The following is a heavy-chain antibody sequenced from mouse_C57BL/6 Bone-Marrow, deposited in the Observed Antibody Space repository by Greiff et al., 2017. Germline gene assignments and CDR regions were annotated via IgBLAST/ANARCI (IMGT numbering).Heavy chain of an antibody. CDR3: SRRWLLPYYYAMDY. V-gene: IGHV1-9*01. D-gene: IGHD2-3*01. Sequence: VQLLQSGAELMKPGASVKLSCKATGYTFTGYWIEWVKQRPGHGLEWIGEILPGSGSTNYNEKFKGKATFTAVTSSNTAYMQLSSLTTDDSAIYYCSRRWLLPYYYAMDYWGQGTSVTVSS. CDR1: GYTFTGYW. J-gene: IGHJ4*01. CDR2: ILPGSGST.